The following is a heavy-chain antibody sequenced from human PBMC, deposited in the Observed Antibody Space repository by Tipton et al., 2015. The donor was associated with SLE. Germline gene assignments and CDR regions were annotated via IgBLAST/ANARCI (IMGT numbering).Heavy chain of an antibody. Sequence: SLRLSCAASGFTFSSYSMNWVRQAPGKGLEWVSYISSSSSTIYYADSVKGRFTISRDNAKNSLYLQMNSLRAEDTAVYYCARVGHEDYFDYWGQGTLVTVSS. V-gene: IGHV3-48*01. CDR3: ARVGHEDYFDY. CDR2: ISSSSSTI. CDR1: GFTFSSYS. J-gene: IGHJ4*02.